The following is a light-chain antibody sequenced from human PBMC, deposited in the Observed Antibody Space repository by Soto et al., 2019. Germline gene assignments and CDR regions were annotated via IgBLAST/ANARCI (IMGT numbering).Light chain of an antibody. J-gene: IGLJ1*01. CDR3: SSYTTGGSYV. V-gene: IGLV2-14*01. Sequence: QSASVSGSPGLSIAISCTGTSRDVGGYNSVSWYQQQPGKVPKLMIYDVSNRPSGVSNRFSGSKSGNTASLTISGLQAEDEGDYYCSSYTTGGSYVFGTGTQLTVL. CDR2: DVS. CDR1: SRDVGGYNS.